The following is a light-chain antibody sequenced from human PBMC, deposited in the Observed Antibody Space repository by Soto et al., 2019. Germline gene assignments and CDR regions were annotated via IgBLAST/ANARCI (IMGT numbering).Light chain of an antibody. CDR3: QKYDISPRT. Sequence: IVMTESPDSLALSMGESATINCKSSQTVLKSSNNRNYLAWYQQKPGQPPKLLMYWASTRESGVPDRFSGSGSGTDFTLTITSLQPEDVATYYCQKYDISPRTFGQGTKVDIK. CDR2: WAS. CDR1: QTVLKSSNNRNY. V-gene: IGKV4-1*01. J-gene: IGKJ1*01.